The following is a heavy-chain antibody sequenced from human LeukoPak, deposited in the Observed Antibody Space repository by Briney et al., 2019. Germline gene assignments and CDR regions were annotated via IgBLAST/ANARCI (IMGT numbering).Heavy chain of an antibody. CDR1: GGSISSYY. CDR3: ARHPMIYYDSSGCPNWWFDP. Sequence: SETLSLTCTVSGGSISSYYWSWIRQPPGKGLEWIGYIYYSGSTNYNPSLKSRVTISVDTSKNQFSLKLSSVTAADTAVYYCARHPMIYYDSSGCPNWWFDPWGQGTLVTVSS. CDR2: IYYSGST. V-gene: IGHV4-59*08. D-gene: IGHD3-22*01. J-gene: IGHJ5*02.